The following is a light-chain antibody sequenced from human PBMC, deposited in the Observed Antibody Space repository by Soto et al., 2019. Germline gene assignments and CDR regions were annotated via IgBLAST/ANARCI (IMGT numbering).Light chain of an antibody. CDR1: SSDVGGYNF. J-gene: IGLJ3*02. V-gene: IGLV2-14*01. CDR3: SSWTSSTTQV. CDR2: EVN. Sequence: QSALTQPASVSGSPGQSITISCTGTSSDVGGYNFVSWYQQHPGKAPKLMIYEVNNRPSGVSNRFSGSKSGNTDSLTSSGLQAEDEADYYCSSWTSSTTQVLGGGTKLTVL.